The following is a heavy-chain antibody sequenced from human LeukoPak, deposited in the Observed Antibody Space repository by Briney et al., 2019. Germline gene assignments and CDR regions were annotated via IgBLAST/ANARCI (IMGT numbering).Heavy chain of an antibody. Sequence: GASVKVSCKASGYTFTSYYMHWVRQAPGQGLEWMGIINPSGGSTIYAQKFQGRVTMTRDTSTSTVYMELSSLRSEDTAVYYCARDLRLRFLEWLSPNDAFDIWGQGTMVTVSS. V-gene: IGHV1-46*03. J-gene: IGHJ3*02. CDR1: GYTFTSYY. D-gene: IGHD3-3*01. CDR2: INPSGGST. CDR3: ARDLRLRFLEWLSPNDAFDI.